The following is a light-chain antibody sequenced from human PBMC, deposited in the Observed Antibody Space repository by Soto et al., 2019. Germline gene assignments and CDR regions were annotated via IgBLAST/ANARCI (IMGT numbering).Light chain of an antibody. CDR1: QTISNF. J-gene: IGKJ1*01. V-gene: IGKV1-5*01. CDR2: DVS. CDR3: QQYNSYPRT. Sequence: DIQMTQSPSSLSASVGDRVTITCRASQTISNFLNWYQQRSGEAPKLLLYDVSTLQTGVPSRFSGSGSGTDFTLTISSLQPDDFATYYCQQYNSYPRTFGQGTKVDIK.